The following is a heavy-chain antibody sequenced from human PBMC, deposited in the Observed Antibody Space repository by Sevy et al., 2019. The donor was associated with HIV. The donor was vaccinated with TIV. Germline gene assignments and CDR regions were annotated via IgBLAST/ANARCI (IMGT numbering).Heavy chain of an antibody. CDR3: ARLPTGLQSFNYLLSTYFDS. J-gene: IGHJ4*02. V-gene: IGHV3-7*01. CDR1: GFTFSSNW. D-gene: IGHD3-9*01. Sequence: GGSLRLSCVASGFTFSSNWMTWVRQAPGKGLEWVANVKQDMSEKYYVDSLEGRFTISRDNAKNSLSLQINDLRAEDTAVYYCARLPTGLQSFNYLLSTYFDSWGQGTLVTVSS. CDR2: VKQDMSEK.